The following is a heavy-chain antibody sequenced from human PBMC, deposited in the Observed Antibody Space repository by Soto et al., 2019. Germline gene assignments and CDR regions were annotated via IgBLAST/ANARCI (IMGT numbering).Heavy chain of an antibody. CDR3: AAPPRY. CDR1: GGSISSYY. J-gene: IGHJ4*02. Sequence: QVQLQESGPGLVKPSETLSLTCTVSGGSISSYYWSWIRQPPGKGLEWIGYIYDSGSTNYNPSLKSRVTISVDTSENQFSLKLTSVTAADTAVYYCAAPPRYWDQGTLVTVSS. CDR2: IYDSGST. D-gene: IGHD6-6*01. V-gene: IGHV4-59*01.